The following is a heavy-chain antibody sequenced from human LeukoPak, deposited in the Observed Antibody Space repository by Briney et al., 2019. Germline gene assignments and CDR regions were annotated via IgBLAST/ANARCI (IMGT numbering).Heavy chain of an antibody. CDR2: INPSGGST. J-gene: IGHJ6*03. Sequence: ASVKVSCKASGYTFTSYYMHWVRQAPGQGLEWMGIINPSGGSTSYAQKFQGRVTMTTDTSTSTVYMELSSLRSEDTAVYYCAGGAVGGNSAYYYYMDVWGKGTTVTVSS. D-gene: IGHD4-23*01. CDR3: AGGAVGGNSAYYYYMDV. CDR1: GYTFTSYY. V-gene: IGHV1-46*03.